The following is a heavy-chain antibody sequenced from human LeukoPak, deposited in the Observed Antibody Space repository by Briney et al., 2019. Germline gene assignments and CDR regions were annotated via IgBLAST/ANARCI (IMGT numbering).Heavy chain of an antibody. Sequence: AAVKVSCKVSGYTLTQLSMRWVRQAPGKGLEWMGGFDPEDGETIYAQKFQGRVTMTEDTSTDTAYMELSRLRSEDTAVYYCATARSAGLVRGVIRYFYYWGQGDLVTVSS. CDR2: FDPEDGET. D-gene: IGHD3-10*01. CDR1: GYTLTQLS. J-gene: IGHJ4*02. CDR3: ATARSAGLVRGVIRYFYY. V-gene: IGHV1-24*01.